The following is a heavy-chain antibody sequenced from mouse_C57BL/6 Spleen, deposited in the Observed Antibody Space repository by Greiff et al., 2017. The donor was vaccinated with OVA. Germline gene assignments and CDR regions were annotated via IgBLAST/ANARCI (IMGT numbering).Heavy chain of an antibody. CDR1: GYTFTDYN. V-gene: IGHV1-18*01. D-gene: IGHD1-1*01. CDR3: ARRSSSYWYFDV. CDR2: INPNNGGT. Sequence: VQLKESGPELVKPGASVKIPCKASGYTFTDYNMDWVKQSHGKSLEWIGDINPNNGGTIYNQKFKGKATLTVDKSSSTAYMELRSLTSEDTAVYYCARRSSSYWYFDVWGTGTTVTVSS. J-gene: IGHJ1*03.